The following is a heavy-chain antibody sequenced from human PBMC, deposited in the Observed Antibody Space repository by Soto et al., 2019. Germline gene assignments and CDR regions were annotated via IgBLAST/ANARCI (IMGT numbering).Heavy chain of an antibody. CDR2: INPSGGST. Sequence: QVQLVQSGAEVKKPGASVKVSCKASGYTFTSYYMHWVRQAPGQGLEWMGIINPSGGSTSYAQKFQGRVTMTRDTSTSTVYMELSSLRSEDTAVYYCAIDPGRNDFWSGYTFDYWGQGTLVTVSS. D-gene: IGHD3-3*01. CDR3: AIDPGRNDFWSGYTFDY. J-gene: IGHJ4*02. CDR1: GYTFTSYY. V-gene: IGHV1-46*03.